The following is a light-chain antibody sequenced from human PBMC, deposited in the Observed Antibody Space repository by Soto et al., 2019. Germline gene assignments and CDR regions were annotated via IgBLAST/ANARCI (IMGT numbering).Light chain of an antibody. Sequence: QSALTQPPSASGSPGQSVTISCTGTSSDVGGYNYVSWYQQHPGKAPKLMIYEVSKRPSGVPDRFSGSKSGNTASLTVSGLQSEDEADYYCSSYADSPHWVFGGGTKLTVL. CDR2: EVS. V-gene: IGLV2-8*01. J-gene: IGLJ3*02. CDR1: SSDVGGYNY. CDR3: SSYADSPHWV.